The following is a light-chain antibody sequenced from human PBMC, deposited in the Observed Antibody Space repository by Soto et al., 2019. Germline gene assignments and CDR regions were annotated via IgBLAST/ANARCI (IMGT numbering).Light chain of an antibody. CDR1: QSVNTF. CDR2: DAS. Sequence: EIVLTQSPATLSLSPGERATISCRASQSVNTFLAWYQQKPGQAPRLLISDASNRATGIPARFSGSGSGTEFTLTISSLEHEDFAVYYCQQRFNWPALTFGGGTKVEIK. J-gene: IGKJ4*01. CDR3: QQRFNWPALT. V-gene: IGKV3-11*01.